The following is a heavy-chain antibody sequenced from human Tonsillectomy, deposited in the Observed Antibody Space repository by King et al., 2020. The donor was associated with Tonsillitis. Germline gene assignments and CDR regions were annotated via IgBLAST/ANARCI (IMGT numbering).Heavy chain of an antibody. Sequence: VQLVESGGGLVKPGGSLRLSCAASGFTFSSYNMNWVRQAPGKGLEWVSSITSSSSYRHYADSVKGRFTISRDNAKNSLFLQMRSLRAEDTAVYYCARGPGTASKSYDMDVWGKGTTVTVSS. CDR3: ARGPGTASKSYDMDV. J-gene: IGHJ6*03. CDR1: GFTFSSYN. CDR2: ITSSSSYR. V-gene: IGHV3-21*01. D-gene: IGHD1-1*01.